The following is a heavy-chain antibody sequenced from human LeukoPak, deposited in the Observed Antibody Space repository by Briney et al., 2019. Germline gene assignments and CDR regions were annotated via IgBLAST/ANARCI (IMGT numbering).Heavy chain of an antibody. CDR2: IYYSGNT. V-gene: IGHV4-39*01. Sequence: SETLSLTCTVSGVSISSSNSYWGWIRQPPRKGLEWIGSIYYSGNTYYNASLKSQVSISIDTSKNQFSLRLTSVTAADTAVYYCARQTGSGLFILPGGQGTLVTVSS. J-gene: IGHJ4*02. CDR1: GVSISSSNSY. CDR3: ARQTGSGLFILP. D-gene: IGHD3/OR15-3a*01.